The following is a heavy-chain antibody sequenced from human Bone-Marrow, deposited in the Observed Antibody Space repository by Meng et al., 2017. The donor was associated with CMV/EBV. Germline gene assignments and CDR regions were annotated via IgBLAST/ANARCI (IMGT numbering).Heavy chain of an antibody. V-gene: IGHV3-20*04. CDR1: GFTFSKAW. CDR2: INWNGGST. Sequence: GESLKISCAASGFTFSKAWMSWVRQAPGKGLEWVSGINWNGGSTGYADSVKGRFTISRDNAKNSLYLQMNSLRAEDTALYYCARDEGGIDYWGQGTLVTVSS. CDR3: ARDEGGIDY. J-gene: IGHJ4*02. D-gene: IGHD3-16*01.